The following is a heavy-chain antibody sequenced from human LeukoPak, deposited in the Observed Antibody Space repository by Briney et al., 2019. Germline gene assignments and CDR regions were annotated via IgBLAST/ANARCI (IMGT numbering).Heavy chain of an antibody. J-gene: IGHJ4*02. CDR3: ARLNGDYFDY. V-gene: IGHV4-38-2*02. CDR2: IYHSGST. Sequence: PSETLSLTCTVSGYSISSGYYWGWIRQPPGKGLEWIGSIYHSGSTYYNPSLKSRVTISVDTSKNQFSLKLSSVTAADTAVYYCARLNGDYFDYWGQGTLVTVSS. D-gene: IGHD4-17*01. CDR1: GYSISSGYY.